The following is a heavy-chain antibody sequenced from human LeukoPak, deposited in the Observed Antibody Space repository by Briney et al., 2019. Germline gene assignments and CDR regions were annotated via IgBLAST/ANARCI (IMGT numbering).Heavy chain of an antibody. V-gene: IGHV3-23*01. CDR2: ITGSGGST. J-gene: IGHJ3*02. CDR3: ARDEAYCGGDCYSGAFDI. CDR1: GFTFSSYG. Sequence: GGTLRLSCAASGFTFSSYGMKWVRQAPGKGLEWVSAITGSGGSTYYADSVKGRFTISRDNSKSTLYLQMNSLRAEDTAVYYCARDEAYCGGDCYSGAFDIWGQGTMVTVSS. D-gene: IGHD2-21*02.